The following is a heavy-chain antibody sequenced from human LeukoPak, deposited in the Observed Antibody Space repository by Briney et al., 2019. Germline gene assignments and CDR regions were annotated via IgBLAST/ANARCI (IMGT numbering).Heavy chain of an antibody. V-gene: IGHV4-34*01. Sequence: PSETLSLTCAVYGGSFSGYYWSWIRQPPGKWREWIGEITHSGSTNYNPSLKSRVTISVDTSTNQYSLKLSSVTAADTAVYYCANTIFEPHDAFDIWGQGTMVTVSS. J-gene: IGHJ3*02. CDR1: GGSFSGYY. D-gene: IGHD3-3*01. CDR3: ANTIFEPHDAFDI. CDR2: ITHSGST.